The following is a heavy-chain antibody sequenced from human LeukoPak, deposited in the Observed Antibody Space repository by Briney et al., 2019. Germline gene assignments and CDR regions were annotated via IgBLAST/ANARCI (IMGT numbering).Heavy chain of an antibody. CDR1: GGSFSGYY. Sequence: SETLSLTCAVYGGSFSGYYWSWIRQPPAKGLEWIGEINHSGSTNYNPSLKSRVTISVDTSKNQFSLKLSSVTAADTAVYYCARIGRCSSTSCYVWGGYYYYYYMDVWGKGTTVTVSS. CDR2: INHSGST. J-gene: IGHJ6*03. V-gene: IGHV4-34*01. CDR3: ARIGRCSSTSCYVWGGYYYYYYMDV. D-gene: IGHD2-2*01.